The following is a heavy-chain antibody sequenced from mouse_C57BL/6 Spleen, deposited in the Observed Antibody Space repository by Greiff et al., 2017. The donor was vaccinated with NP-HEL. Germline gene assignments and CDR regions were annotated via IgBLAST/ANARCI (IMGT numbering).Heavy chain of an antibody. J-gene: IGHJ2*01. CDR2: INPSTGGT. Sequence: EVQLQESGPELVKPGASVKISCKASGYSFTGYYMNWVKQSPEKSLEWIGEINPSTGGTTYNQKFKAKATLTVDKSSSTAYMQLKSLTSEDSAVYYCARRGTAQATYFDYWGQGTTLTVSS. V-gene: IGHV1-42*01. CDR3: ARRGTAQATYFDY. D-gene: IGHD3-2*02. CDR1: GYSFTGYY.